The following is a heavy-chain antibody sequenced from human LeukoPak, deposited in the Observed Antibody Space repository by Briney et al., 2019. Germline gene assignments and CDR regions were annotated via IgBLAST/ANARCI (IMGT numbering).Heavy chain of an antibody. J-gene: IGHJ4*02. CDR1: GYTFTDYY. Sequence: GASVRVSCKASGYTFTDYYIHCVRQAPGQGLEWMGWINPNSGGTNFAQKFQGRVTMTRDTSISTAYMELSRLSSDDTAVYYCARTPPGGDVDHWGEGTLVTVSS. V-gene: IGHV1-2*02. CDR2: INPNSGGT. D-gene: IGHD3-16*01. CDR3: ARTPPGGDVDH.